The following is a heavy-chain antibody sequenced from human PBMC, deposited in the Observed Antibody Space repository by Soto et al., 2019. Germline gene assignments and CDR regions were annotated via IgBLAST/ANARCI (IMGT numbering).Heavy chain of an antibody. V-gene: IGHV4-34*01. D-gene: IGHD4-17*01. CDR3: ARGTGTVTTGYYFDY. CDR1: GGSFSGYY. J-gene: IGHJ4*02. CDR2: INHSGST. Sequence: QVQLQQWGAGLLKPSETLSLTCAVYGGSFSGYYWSWIRQPPGKGLEWIGEINHSGSTNYNPSLKSRVTISVETSNNQFSLKLSSVTAADTAVYYCARGTGTVTTGYYFDYWGQGTLVTVSS.